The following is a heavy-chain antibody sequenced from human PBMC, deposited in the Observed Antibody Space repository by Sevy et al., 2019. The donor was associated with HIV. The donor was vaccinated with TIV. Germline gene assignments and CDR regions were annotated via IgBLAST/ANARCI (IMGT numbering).Heavy chain of an antibody. D-gene: IGHD5-18*01. Sequence: GSLRLSCGASGFTFSNYAMSWVRQAPGKGPEWVSGINNGGSTYYADSVKGRFTISRDNSKKMVFLQMNSLRAEDTAVYYRASGDTTMITDLDYWGQGALVTVSS. CDR1: GFTFSNYA. CDR2: INNGGST. V-gene: IGHV3-23*01. CDR3: ASGDTTMITDLDY. J-gene: IGHJ4*02.